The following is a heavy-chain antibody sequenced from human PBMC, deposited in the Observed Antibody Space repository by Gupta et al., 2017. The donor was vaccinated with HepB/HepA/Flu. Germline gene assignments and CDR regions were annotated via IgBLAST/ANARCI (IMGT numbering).Heavy chain of an antibody. V-gene: IGHV3-23*01. CDR1: GFTFSRNA. D-gene: IGHD1-26*01. CDR2: ISNSGANT. CDR3: VKGGWDFVWDV. Sequence: EVQLLESGGGLVQPGGSLRLSCAASGFTFSRNAMTWVRQAPGQGLEWVSSISNSGANTYYADSVKGRFTISRDNSKNTLFLQMNSLRAEDTAVYYCVKGGWDFVWDVWGQGTLLTVSS. J-gene: IGHJ4*02.